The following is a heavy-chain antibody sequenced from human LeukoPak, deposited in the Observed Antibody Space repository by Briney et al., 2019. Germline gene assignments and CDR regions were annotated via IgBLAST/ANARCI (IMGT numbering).Heavy chain of an antibody. CDR3: ARGPDTYYYDSSGYLQVDY. V-gene: IGHV3-13*01. CDR2: IGTAGDT. CDR1: GFTFSSYD. D-gene: IGHD3-22*01. J-gene: IGHJ4*02. Sequence: GGSLRLSCAASGFTFSSYDMHWVRQATGKGLEWVSAIGTAGDTYYPGSAKGRFTISRENAKNSLYLQMNSLRAGDTAVYYCARGPDTYYYDSSGYLQVDYWGQGTLVTVSS.